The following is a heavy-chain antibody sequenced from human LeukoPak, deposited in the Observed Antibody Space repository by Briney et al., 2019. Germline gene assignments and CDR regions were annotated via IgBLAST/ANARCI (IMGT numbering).Heavy chain of an antibody. J-gene: IGHJ6*04. CDR1: GFTFSGSA. V-gene: IGHV3-73*01. CDR3: AALRYFDWSHYGMDV. D-gene: IGHD3-9*01. CDR2: IRSKANSYAT. Sequence: GGSLRLSCAASGFTFSGSAMRWVHQASGKGLEWVGRIRSKANSYATAYAASVKGRFTISRDDSKNTAYLQMNSLKTEDTAVYYCAALRYFDWSHYGMDVWGKGTTVTVSS.